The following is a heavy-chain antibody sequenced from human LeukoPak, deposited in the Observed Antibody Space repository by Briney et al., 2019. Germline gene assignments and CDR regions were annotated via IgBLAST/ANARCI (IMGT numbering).Heavy chain of an antibody. D-gene: IGHD3-10*01. CDR3: AKWGGGSGSYYKRCIDY. CDR2: ISGSGGST. Sequence: GGSLRLSCAASGFTFSSYAMSWVRQAPGKGLEWVSAISGSGGSTYYADSVKGRFTISRDNSKNTLYLQMNSLRAEDTAVYYCAKWGGGSGSYYKRCIDYWGQGTLVTVSS. J-gene: IGHJ4*02. V-gene: IGHV3-23*01. CDR1: GFTFSSYA.